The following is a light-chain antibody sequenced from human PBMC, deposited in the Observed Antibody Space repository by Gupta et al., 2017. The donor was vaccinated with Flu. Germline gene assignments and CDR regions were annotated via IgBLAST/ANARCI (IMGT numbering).Light chain of an antibody. V-gene: IGLV7-46*01. CDR1: GAVTSCNY. J-gene: IGLJ2*01. CDR2: EIS. CDR3: SPSTGGRRLGV. Sequence: GAVTSCNYAYWYQQNPGKAPRIMIYEISNQPSWVPARFSGSQPGSKAALTLSGVQPEDEAEYYCSPSTGGRRLGVFGGGTKLTVL.